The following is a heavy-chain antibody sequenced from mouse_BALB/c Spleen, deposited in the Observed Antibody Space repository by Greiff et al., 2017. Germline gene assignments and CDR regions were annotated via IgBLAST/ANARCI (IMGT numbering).Heavy chain of an antibody. D-gene: IGHD1-1*01. CDR1: GYTFTSYW. CDR3: ARGYYYGSSWGLYYFDY. Sequence: VQLQQPGAELVKPGASVKLSCKASGYTFTSYWMHWVKQRPGQGLEWIGEIDPSDSYTNYNQKFKGKATLTVDKSSSTAYMQLSSLTSEDSAVYDCARGYYYGSSWGLYYFDYWGQGTTLTVSS. CDR2: IDPSDSYT. J-gene: IGHJ2*01. V-gene: IGHV1-69*02.